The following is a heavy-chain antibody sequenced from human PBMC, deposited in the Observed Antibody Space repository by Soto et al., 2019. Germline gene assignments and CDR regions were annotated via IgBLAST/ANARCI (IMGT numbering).Heavy chain of an antibody. CDR1: GFTFSNYG. J-gene: IGHJ5*02. V-gene: IGHV3-30*18. CDR3: AKGDWFDP. Sequence: QVQLVESGGGVVQPGRSLRLSCAASGFTFSNYGMHWVRQAPGKGLEWVAVISYDGSNKYYADSVKGRFSISRDNSKNMLYLQMNSLRAEDTAVYYCAKGDWFDPWGQGTLVTVSS. CDR2: ISYDGSNK.